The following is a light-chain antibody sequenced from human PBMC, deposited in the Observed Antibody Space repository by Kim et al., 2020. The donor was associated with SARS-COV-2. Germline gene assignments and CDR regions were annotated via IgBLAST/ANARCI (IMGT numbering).Light chain of an antibody. CDR3: QQSFSTPIT. CDR1: QTIKDY. CDR2: AAS. V-gene: IGKV1-39*01. Sequence: DIQMTQSPSSLSASVGDRVTITCRASQTIKDYLNWYQQKQGQAPKLLISAASTLQTGVPSRFSGSGSGTHFALTISSLQPEDFATYYCQQSFSTPITFGLGTRLEIK. J-gene: IGKJ5*01.